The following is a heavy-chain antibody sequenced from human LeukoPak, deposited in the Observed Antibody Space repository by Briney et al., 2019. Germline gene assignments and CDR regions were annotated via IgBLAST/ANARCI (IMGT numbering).Heavy chain of an antibody. J-gene: IGHJ4*02. CDR2: IGAGGTFT. D-gene: IGHD4-11*01. CDR1: GFTFSSYA. Sequence: GGSLRLSCTASGFTFSSYAMNWVRQAPGKGLEWVSGIGAGGTFTYYADSVKGRFTIFRDNSRNTLYLQMNSLRADDTAVYYCAKDLDYTTYGYYSHYWGQGTLVTVSS. V-gene: IGHV3-23*01. CDR3: AKDLDYTTYGYYSHY.